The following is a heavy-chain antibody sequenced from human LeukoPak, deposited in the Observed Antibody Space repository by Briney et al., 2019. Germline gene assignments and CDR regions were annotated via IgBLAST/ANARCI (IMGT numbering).Heavy chain of an antibody. CDR2: MSRIFGTA. CDR1: GGTFSSYT. Sequence: GASVKDSCKASGGTFSSYTIRWGREGLGQRLEWMGGMSRIFGTANYAQKFQGRVTIATDESTSTAYMERSSLRSEATAVYYCARDSPGAFDIWGQGTMVTVSS. V-gene: IGHV1-69*05. J-gene: IGHJ3*02. CDR3: ARDSPGAFDI.